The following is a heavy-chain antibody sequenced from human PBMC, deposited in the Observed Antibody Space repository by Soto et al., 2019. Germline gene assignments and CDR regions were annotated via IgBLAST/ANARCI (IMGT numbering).Heavy chain of an antibody. CDR1: GFTFSDSA. Sequence: EVQLVESGGGLVQPGGSPKLSCAASGFTFSDSAMHWVRQASGKGLEWVGRIRNKGNNYATAYTASVKGRFTISRDDSKNTVYLQMNSLKIDDTAVYYCTSRRDWTAVDPLDYWGLGTLVTVSS. CDR3: TSRRDWTAVDPLDY. V-gene: IGHV3-73*02. J-gene: IGHJ4*02. D-gene: IGHD5-18*01. CDR2: IRNKGNNYAT.